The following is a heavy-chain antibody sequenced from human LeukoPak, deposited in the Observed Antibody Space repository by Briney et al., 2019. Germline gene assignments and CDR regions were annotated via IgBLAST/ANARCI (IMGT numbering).Heavy chain of an antibody. V-gene: IGHV1-24*01. J-gene: IGHJ4*02. CDR1: GYSLTELS. Sequence: ASVKVSCKVSGYSLTELSMHWVRQTPGKGLEWMGGFYPEDGERKYAQKFQGRVTMTEDTSTDTAHMELSSLRSEDTAVYYCAADGGELLTYWGQGTSVTVSS. CDR3: AADGGELLTY. CDR2: FYPEDGER. D-gene: IGHD1-26*01.